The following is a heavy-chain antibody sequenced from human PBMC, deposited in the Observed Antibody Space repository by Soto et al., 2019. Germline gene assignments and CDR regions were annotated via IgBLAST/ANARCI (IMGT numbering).Heavy chain of an antibody. J-gene: IGHJ4*02. CDR3: ARAPVGLDTISYFDY. Sequence: SETLSLTCTVSGDSVSSVGFHWACLRRPPGKGLEWIGYIYNGGSTYYRPSLESRMYMSLDATRNHYSLRLTSVTAADTAVYFCARAPVGLDTISYFDYWGQGKLVTVSS. CDR2: IYNGGST. D-gene: IGHD3-3*01. CDR1: GDSVSSVGFH. V-gene: IGHV4-30-4*01.